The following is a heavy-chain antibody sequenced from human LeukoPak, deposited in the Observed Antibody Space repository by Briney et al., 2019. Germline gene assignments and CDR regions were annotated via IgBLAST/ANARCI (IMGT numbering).Heavy chain of an antibody. CDR3: AKDSSDIVVVPAAISTTVGNYADYYFDY. V-gene: IGHV3-30*18. CDR2: RSYDGSNK. D-gene: IGHD2-2*01. CDR1: GITFSSYG. Sequence: GRSLRLSCAASGITFSSYGMHWVRQAPGKGLEWVAIRSYDGSNKNYADSVKGRFTISRDNSKNTLYLEMNSLRAEDTAVYYCAKDSSDIVVVPAAISTTVGNYADYYFDYWGQGTLVTVSS. J-gene: IGHJ4*02.